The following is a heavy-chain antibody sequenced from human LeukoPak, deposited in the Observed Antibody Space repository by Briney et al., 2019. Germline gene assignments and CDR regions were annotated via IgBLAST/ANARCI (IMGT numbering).Heavy chain of an antibody. V-gene: IGHV1-69*06. Sequence: ASVKVSCKASGGTFSSYAISWVRQAPGQGLEWMGGIIPIFGTANYAQKFQGRVTITADKSTSTAYMELSSLRSEDTAVYYCARESPGDYGYYYMDVWGKGTTVTVSS. D-gene: IGHD4-17*01. CDR1: GGTFSSYA. J-gene: IGHJ6*03. CDR3: ARESPGDYGYYYMDV. CDR2: IIPIFGTA.